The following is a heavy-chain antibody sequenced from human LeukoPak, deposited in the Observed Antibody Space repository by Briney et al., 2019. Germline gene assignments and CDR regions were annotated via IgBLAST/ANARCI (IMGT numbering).Heavy chain of an antibody. D-gene: IGHD6-6*01. CDR1: GFPFTTYW. CDR2: IKPDGSER. V-gene: IGHV3-7*01. CDR3: ARGGVYSTSAVDY. J-gene: IGHJ4*02. Sequence: GGSLRLSCAASGFPFTTYWMSWVRQAPGKGLEWLANIKPDGSERYYVDSVKGRFTISRDNTGDSLSLQMNSLRAEDTAVYYCARGGVYSTSAVDYWGQGTLVTVSS.